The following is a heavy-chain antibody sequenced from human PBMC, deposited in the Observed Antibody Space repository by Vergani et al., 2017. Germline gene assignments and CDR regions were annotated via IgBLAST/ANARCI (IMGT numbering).Heavy chain of an antibody. CDR3: ARDSDYGDYGNWFDP. CDR2: IYYSGST. D-gene: IGHD4-17*01. Sequence: QVQLQESGPGLVKPSETLSLTCTFSGGSISSYYWSWIRQPPGKGLEWIGYIYYSGSTNYNPSLKSRVTISVDTSKNQFSLKLSSVTAADTAVYYCARDSDYGDYGNWFDPWGQGTLVTVSS. CDR1: GGSISSYY. J-gene: IGHJ5*02. V-gene: IGHV4-59*01.